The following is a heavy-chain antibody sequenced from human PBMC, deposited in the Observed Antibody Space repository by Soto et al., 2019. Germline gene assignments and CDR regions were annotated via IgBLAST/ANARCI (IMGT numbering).Heavy chain of an antibody. V-gene: IGHV4-34*01. CDR3: ARSRGEFDA. J-gene: IGHJ5*02. Sequence: SETLSLTCAVYGASLSDNYCNWLRQPPGKGLEWIGEINHSGNTNYNPSLRSRVTISIDTSKNQLSLNLRSVSAADTAVYYCARSRGEFDAWGQGTPVTVSS. CDR1: GASLSDNY. CDR2: INHSGNT. D-gene: IGHD2-21*01.